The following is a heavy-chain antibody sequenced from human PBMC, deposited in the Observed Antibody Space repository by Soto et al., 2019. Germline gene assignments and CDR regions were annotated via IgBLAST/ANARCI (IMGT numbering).Heavy chain of an antibody. V-gene: IGHV2-5*02. J-gene: IGHJ5*02. CDR1: GFSLSTSGVG. CDR3: AHLHPAVTTASDWFDP. Sequence: SGPTLVNPTQTLTLTCTFSGFSLSTSGVGVGWIRQPPGKALEWLALIYWDDDKRYSPSLKSRLTITKDTSKNQVVLTMTNMDPVDTATYYCAHLHPAVTTASDWFDPWGQGTLVTVSS. CDR2: IYWDDDK. D-gene: IGHD4-4*01.